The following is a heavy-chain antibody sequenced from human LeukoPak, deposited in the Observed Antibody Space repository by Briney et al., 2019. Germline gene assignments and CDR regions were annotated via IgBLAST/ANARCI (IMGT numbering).Heavy chain of an antibody. J-gene: IGHJ4*02. Sequence: GGSLRLSCAASGFTFSSYAMSWVRQAPGKGLEWVSAISRSGNNTYYTDSVRGRFTISRDNSKHTLYLQMNSLRAGDTALYYCAKEGVTPFDYWGQGTLVTVSS. CDR2: ISRSGNNT. V-gene: IGHV3-23*01. D-gene: IGHD3-10*01. CDR3: AKEGVTPFDY. CDR1: GFTFSSYA.